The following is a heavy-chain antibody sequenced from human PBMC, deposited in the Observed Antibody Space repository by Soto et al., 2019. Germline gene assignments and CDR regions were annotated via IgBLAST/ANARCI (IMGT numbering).Heavy chain of an antibody. CDR1: GGSISSYY. V-gene: IGHV4-59*08. CDR2: IYYSGST. D-gene: IGHD3-10*01. CDR3: ARQPQTPYGSVSYFGP. Sequence: QVQLQESGPGLVKPSETLSLTCTVSGGSISSYYWSWIRQPPGKGLEWIGYIYYSGSTNYNPSLRTRVTISVDTSTNPFSLKLSSVTAADTAVYYCARQPQTPYGSVSYFGPWGQGTLVTVSS. J-gene: IGHJ5*02.